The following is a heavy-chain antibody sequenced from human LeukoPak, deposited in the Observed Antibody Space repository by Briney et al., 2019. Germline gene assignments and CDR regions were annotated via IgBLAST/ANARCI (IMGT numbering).Heavy chain of an antibody. D-gene: IGHD4-17*01. CDR2: IKSRTDGGTI. J-gene: IGHJ4*02. Sequence: GGSLRLSCAASGFTFRNAWRSGGRQAPGKGLEWVGRIKSRTDGGTIEYAAPVKGRFSISRDDSKNTPYLQINSLKTEDTAVYYCADLGDYAVGWGQGTLVTVSS. CDR3: ADLGDYAVG. CDR1: GFTFRNAW. V-gene: IGHV3-15*01.